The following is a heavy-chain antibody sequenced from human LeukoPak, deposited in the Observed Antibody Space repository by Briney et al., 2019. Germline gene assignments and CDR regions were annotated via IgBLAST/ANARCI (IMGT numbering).Heavy chain of an antibody. CDR3: ARGLRQWLVEGFDY. J-gene: IGHJ4*02. D-gene: IGHD6-19*01. Sequence: SETLSLTCTVSGGSISGYYWSWIRQPPGKGLEWIGFIHDSGNTYYNASLKSRVTISVDTSKNQPSLNLRSVAAADTAVYYCARGLRQWLVEGFDYWGQGTLVTVSS. CDR2: IHDSGNT. V-gene: IGHV4-59*01. CDR1: GGSISGYY.